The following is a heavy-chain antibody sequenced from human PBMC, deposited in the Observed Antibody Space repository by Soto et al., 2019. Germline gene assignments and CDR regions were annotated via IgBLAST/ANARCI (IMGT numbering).Heavy chain of an antibody. CDR2: IYHSGTT. CDR1: GGSISSDDW. D-gene: IGHD2-21*02. CDR3: ARSDCYGVCRGKWLDP. V-gene: IGHV4-4*02. Sequence: QVQLQESGPGLVKPSGTLSLTCAVSGGSISSDDWWTWVRQTPGKGLEWIGEIYHSGTTNYNPSLMSRVTIAVGKAKSQLSLRLDSVTAADTAVYYCARSDCYGVCRGKWLDPWGQGILVTVAS. J-gene: IGHJ5*02.